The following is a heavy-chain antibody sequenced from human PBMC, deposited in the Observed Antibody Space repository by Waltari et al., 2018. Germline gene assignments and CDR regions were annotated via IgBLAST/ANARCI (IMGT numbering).Heavy chain of an antibody. CDR1: GGTFSSYA. CDR3: ARDMDSSGRGGYYYYYGMDV. Sequence: QVQLVQSGAEVKKPGSSVKVSCKASGGTFSSYAISWVRQAPGQGLEWMGGIIPIFGTANDAQKFQGRVTITAEESTSTAYMELSSLRSEDTAVYYCARDMDSSGRGGYYYYYGMDVWGQGTTVTVSS. V-gene: IGHV1-69*01. D-gene: IGHD3-22*01. J-gene: IGHJ6*02. CDR2: IIPIFGTA.